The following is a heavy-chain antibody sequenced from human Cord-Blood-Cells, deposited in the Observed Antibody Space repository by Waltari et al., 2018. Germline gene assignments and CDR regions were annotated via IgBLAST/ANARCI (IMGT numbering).Heavy chain of an antibody. J-gene: IGHJ4*02. CDR1: GGSFSGYY. CDR2: INHSGST. Sequence: QVQLQQWGAGLLKPSETLSLPCAVYGGSFSGYYWSWIRQPPGKGLEWIGEINHSGSTNYNPSLKSRVTISVDTSKNQFSLKLSSVTAADTAVYYCARVTGIAAAGVDYWGQGTLVTVSS. D-gene: IGHD6-13*01. CDR3: ARVTGIAAAGVDY. V-gene: IGHV4-34*01.